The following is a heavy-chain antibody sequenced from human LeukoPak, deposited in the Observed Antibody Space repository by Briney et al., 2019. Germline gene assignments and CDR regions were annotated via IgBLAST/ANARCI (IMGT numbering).Heavy chain of an antibody. Sequence: SETLSLTCTVSGGSISSYYWSWIRQPAGKGLEWIGRIYTSGSTNYNPSLKSRVTMSVDTSKNQFSLKLSSVTAADTAVYYCARVGVGATKSNWSDPWGQGTLSPSPQ. D-gene: IGHD1-26*01. CDR1: GGSISSYY. J-gene: IGHJ5*02. CDR2: IYTSGST. V-gene: IGHV4-4*07. CDR3: ARVGVGATKSNWSDP.